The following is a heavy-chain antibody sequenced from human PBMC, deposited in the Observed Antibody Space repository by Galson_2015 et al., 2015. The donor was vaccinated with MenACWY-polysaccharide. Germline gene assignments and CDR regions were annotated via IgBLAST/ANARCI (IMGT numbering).Heavy chain of an antibody. CDR2: MSHDGSNK. Sequence: SLRLSCAASGFTFSTYGMHWVRQAPGKGPEWVAVMSHDGSNKYYADSVKGRFTISRDNSKNTLYLQMNSLRAEDTAVYYCAKDLTRYCSGGSCDNFDYWGQETLVTVSS. D-gene: IGHD2-15*01. CDR3: AKDLTRYCSGGSCDNFDY. CDR1: GFTFSTYG. J-gene: IGHJ4*02. V-gene: IGHV3-30*18.